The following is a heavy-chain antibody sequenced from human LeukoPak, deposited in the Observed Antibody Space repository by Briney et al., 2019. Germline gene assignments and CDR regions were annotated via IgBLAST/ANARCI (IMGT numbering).Heavy chain of an antibody. CDR3: ARRESYDYVWGSQINYFDY. J-gene: IGHJ4*02. CDR2: IYPGDCDT. Sequence: GEALKVSCKGSGYSFTSYWIGWVGQMPGKGLEGMGVIYPGDCDTRYSPSFQGQVTISADKSISTAYLQWSSLKASDTAMYYCARRESYDYVWGSQINYFDYWGQGTLVTVSS. D-gene: IGHD3-16*01. CDR1: GYSFTSYW. V-gene: IGHV5-51*01.